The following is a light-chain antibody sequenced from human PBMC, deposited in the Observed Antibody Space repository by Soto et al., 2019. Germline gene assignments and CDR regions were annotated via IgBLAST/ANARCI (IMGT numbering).Light chain of an antibody. V-gene: IGKV3D-15*01. Sequence: EIVMTQSPATLSVSPGERATLSCRASQSVSSNLAWYQQKPGQAPRLLIYGASTRATGIPGRFSGSGSGTDFTLTISSLDPKDFAVYYCQQRSNWPGTFGLGTKVDIK. CDR2: GAS. CDR3: QQRSNWPGT. CDR1: QSVSSN. J-gene: IGKJ1*01.